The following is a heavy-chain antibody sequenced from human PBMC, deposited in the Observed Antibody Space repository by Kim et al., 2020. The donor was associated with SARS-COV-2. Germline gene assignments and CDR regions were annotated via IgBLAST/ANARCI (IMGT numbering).Heavy chain of an antibody. V-gene: IGHV4-4*07. D-gene: IGHD2-2*01. CDR3: ARANRYCSSTSCYRINWFDP. Sequence: SETLSLTCTVSGGSISSYYWSWIRQPAGKGLEWIGRIYTSGSTNYNPSLKSRVTMSVDTSKNQFSLKLSSVTAADTAVYYCARANRYCSSTSCYRINWFDPWGQGTLVTVSS. J-gene: IGHJ5*02. CDR2: IYTSGST. CDR1: GGSISSYY.